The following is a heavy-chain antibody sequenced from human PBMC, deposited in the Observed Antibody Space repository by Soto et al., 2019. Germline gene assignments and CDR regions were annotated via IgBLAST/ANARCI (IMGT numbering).Heavy chain of an antibody. CDR2: ISSSSSTI. V-gene: IGHV3-48*04. CDR1: GFTFSSYS. CDR3: ARDIRIAAARSIDY. J-gene: IGHJ4*02. D-gene: IGHD6-13*01. Sequence: GGSLRLSCAASGFTFSSYSMNWVRQAPGKGLEWVSYISSSSSTIYYADSVKGRFTISRDNAKNSLYLQMNSLRAEDTAVYYCARDIRIAAARSIDYWGQGTLVTVSS.